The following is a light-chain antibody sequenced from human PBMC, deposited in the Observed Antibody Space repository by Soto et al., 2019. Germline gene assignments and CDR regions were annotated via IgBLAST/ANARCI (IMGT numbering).Light chain of an antibody. Sequence: EIVLTQSPATLSLSPGKRATLSCRASQSVGSYFAWYQQKPGQAPRLLIYDASNRATGIPARFSGSGSGTDFTPTISGLEPDDFAVYYCQQRGNWPVTFGQGTRVDIK. CDR1: QSVGSY. J-gene: IGKJ1*01. CDR2: DAS. V-gene: IGKV3-11*01. CDR3: QQRGNWPVT.